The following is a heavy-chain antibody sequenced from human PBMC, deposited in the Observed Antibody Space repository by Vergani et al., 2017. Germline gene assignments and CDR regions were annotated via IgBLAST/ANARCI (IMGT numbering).Heavy chain of an antibody. CDR2: ISSSSSYI. D-gene: IGHD6-19*01. CDR3: ARQGYSSGFDY. Sequence: EVQLVESGGGLVKPGESLRLSCAASGFTFSSYSMNWVRQAPGKGLEWVSSISSSSSYIYYADSVKGRLTISRDNAKNSLYLQMNSLRAEDTAVYYCARQGYSSGFDYWGQGTLVTVSS. CDR1: GFTFSSYS. J-gene: IGHJ4*02. V-gene: IGHV3-21*01.